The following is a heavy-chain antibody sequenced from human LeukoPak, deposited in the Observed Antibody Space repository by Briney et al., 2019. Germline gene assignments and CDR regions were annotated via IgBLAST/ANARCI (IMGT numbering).Heavy chain of an antibody. CDR3: ASDYGDYVWFDP. Sequence: SETLSLTCAVYGGSFSGYYGSWIRQPPGKGLEWIGEINHSGSTNYNPSLKSRVAISVDTSKNQFSLKLSSVTAADTAVYYCASDYGDYVWFDPWGQGTLVTVSS. CDR1: GGSFSGYY. CDR2: INHSGST. V-gene: IGHV4-34*01. J-gene: IGHJ5*02. D-gene: IGHD4-17*01.